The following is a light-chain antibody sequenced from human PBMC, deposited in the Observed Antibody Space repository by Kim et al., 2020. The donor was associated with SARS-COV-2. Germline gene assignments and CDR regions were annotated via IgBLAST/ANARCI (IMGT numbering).Light chain of an antibody. CDR2: GAS. CDR1: QSVSSNS. Sequence: EIVLTQSPGTLSLSPGERATLSCRASQSVSSNSLAWYQQKGGQAPRLLIYGASNSATGIPDRFSGRGSATDFTLTISRLEPEDFALYFCQYYGSSLITFGQGARLGIK. J-gene: IGKJ5*01. CDR3: QYYGSSLIT. V-gene: IGKV3-20*01.